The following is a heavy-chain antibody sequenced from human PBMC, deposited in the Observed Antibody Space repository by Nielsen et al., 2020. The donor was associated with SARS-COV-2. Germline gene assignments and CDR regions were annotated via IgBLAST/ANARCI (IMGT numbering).Heavy chain of an antibody. CDR1: GFTFDDYA. V-gene: IGHV3-9*01. CDR3: ASAPPDYGDYVSFDY. D-gene: IGHD4-17*01. Sequence: SLKISCAASGFTFDDYAMHWVRQAPGKGLEWVSGISWNSGSIGYADSVKGRFTISRDNAKNSLYLQMNSLRAEDTALYYCASAPPDYGDYVSFDYWGQGTLVTVSS. J-gene: IGHJ4*02. CDR2: ISWNSGSI.